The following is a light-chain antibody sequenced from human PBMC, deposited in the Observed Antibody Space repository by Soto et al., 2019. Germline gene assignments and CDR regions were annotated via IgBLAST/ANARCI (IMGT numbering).Light chain of an antibody. CDR3: QHYNNWPRT. J-gene: IGKJ1*01. CDR1: QRVSSY. CDR2: GAS. Sequence: EIVLTQSPATLSLSPGERATLSCRASQRVSSYLAWYQQKPGQAPRLLIYGASTRATGIPARFSGSGSGTEFTLTISSLQSEDFAVYYCQHYNNWPRTFGQGTKVEIK. V-gene: IGKV3-15*01.